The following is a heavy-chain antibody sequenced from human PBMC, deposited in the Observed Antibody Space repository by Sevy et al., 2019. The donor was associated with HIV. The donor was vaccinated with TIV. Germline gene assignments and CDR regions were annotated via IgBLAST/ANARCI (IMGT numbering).Heavy chain of an antibody. CDR1: GYTLTELS. D-gene: IGHD3-10*01. V-gene: IGHV1-24*01. J-gene: IGHJ4*02. CDR3: ATDHVLLWFGEFRY. CDR2: FDPEDGET. Sequence: ASVKVSCKVSGYTLTELSMHWVRQAPGKGLEWMGGFDPEDGETIYAQKFQGRVTMIEDTSTDTAYMELSSLRSDDTAVYYCATDHVLLWFGEFRYWGQGTLVTVSS.